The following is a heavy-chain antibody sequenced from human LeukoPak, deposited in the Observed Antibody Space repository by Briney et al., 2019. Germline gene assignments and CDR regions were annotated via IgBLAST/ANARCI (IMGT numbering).Heavy chain of an antibody. CDR2: IYYSGST. D-gene: IGHD1-7*01. V-gene: IGHV4-39*01. CDR1: GGSISSSSYY. Sequence: SETLSLTCTVSGGSISSSSYYWGWIRQPPGKGLEGIGSIYYSGSTYYNPSLKSRVTISVDTSKNQFSLKLSSVTAADTAVYYCAGEGNYALEHWGQGTLVTVSS. CDR3: AGEGNYALEH. J-gene: IGHJ1*01.